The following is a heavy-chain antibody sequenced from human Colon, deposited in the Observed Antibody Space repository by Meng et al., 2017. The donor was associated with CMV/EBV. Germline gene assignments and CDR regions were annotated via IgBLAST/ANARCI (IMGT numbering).Heavy chain of an antibody. CDR1: GYTFTNFG. Sequence: VQSGDGGKKTGASVKVSCKTSGYTFTNFGSSWVRQAPGQGLEWMAYISPYNGDTNFAQRFQGRVALTTDTSTSTVYMELGSLTSDDTAMYYCARELARGGYWGQGTLVTVSS. CDR2: ISPYNGDT. CDR3: ARELARGGY. J-gene: IGHJ4*02. V-gene: IGHV1-18*01.